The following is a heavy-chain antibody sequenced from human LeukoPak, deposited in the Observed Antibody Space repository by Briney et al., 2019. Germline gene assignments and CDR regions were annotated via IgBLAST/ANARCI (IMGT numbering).Heavy chain of an antibody. Sequence: GGSLRLSCAASGFTFSTYAMNWVRQAPGKGLEWVSVISDSGASTHYADSVKGRCTISRDNSNNTLYLQMNSLRADDPAVYYCANGREILASVDYWGQGTLVTVS. D-gene: IGHD2-21*01. J-gene: IGHJ4*02. V-gene: IGHV3-23*01. CDR2: ISDSGAST. CDR3: ANGREILASVDY. CDR1: GFTFSTYA.